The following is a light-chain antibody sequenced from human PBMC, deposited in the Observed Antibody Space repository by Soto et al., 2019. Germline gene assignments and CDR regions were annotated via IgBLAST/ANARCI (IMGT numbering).Light chain of an antibody. CDR3: QSYDSSLSVV. CDR1: SSNIGAGYD. CDR2: GNS. V-gene: IGLV1-40*01. Sequence: QPVLTQPPSVSGAPGQRVTMSCTGSSSNIGAGYDVHWYQQLPGTAPKLLIYGNSNRPSGVPDRFSGSKSGTSASLAITGLQAEDEADYYCQSYDSSLSVVFGTGTKLTVL. J-gene: IGLJ1*01.